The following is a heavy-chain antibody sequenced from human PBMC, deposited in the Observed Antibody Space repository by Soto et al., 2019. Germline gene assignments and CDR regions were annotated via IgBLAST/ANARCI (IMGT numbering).Heavy chain of an antibody. J-gene: IGHJ6*02. V-gene: IGHV3-21*01. CDR3: ARDQDIVVVVAAPAYYYYGRDV. D-gene: IGHD2-15*01. CDR1: GFTFSSYS. Sequence: GGSLRLSCAASGFTFSSYSMNWVRQAPGKGLEWVSSISSSSYIYYADSVKGRFTISRDNAKNSLYLQMNSLRAEDTAVYYCARDQDIVVVVAAPAYYYYGRDVWGQGTTVTVSS. CDR2: ISSSSYI.